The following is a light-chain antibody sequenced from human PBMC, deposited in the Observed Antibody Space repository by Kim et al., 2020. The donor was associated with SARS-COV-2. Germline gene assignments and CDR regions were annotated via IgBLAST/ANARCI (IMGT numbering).Light chain of an antibody. CDR1: QSVSDN. CDR2: DAS. Sequence: VLTQSPATLSLSPGERAILSCRASQSVSDNLVWYQQRPGQAPRLLMYDASKRAIGIPARFSGSGSGTDFTLSISSLEPEDFAVYYCQQRHQRPMSIFGQGTKLEI. J-gene: IGKJ2*01. CDR3: QQRHQRPMSI. V-gene: IGKV3-11*01.